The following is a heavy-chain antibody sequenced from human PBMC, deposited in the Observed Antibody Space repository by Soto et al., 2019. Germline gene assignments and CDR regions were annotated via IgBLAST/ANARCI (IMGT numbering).Heavy chain of an antibody. Sequence: EVQLVESGGGLVKPGGSLRLSCAASGFTFSSYSMNWVRQAPGKGLEWVSSISSSSSYIYYADSVKGRFTISRDNAKNSLYLQMNSRRAEDTAVYYCARAFPIRYTDVNDAFDIWGQGTMVTVSS. D-gene: IGHD1-26*01. V-gene: IGHV3-21*01. CDR1: GFTFSSYS. J-gene: IGHJ3*02. CDR2: ISSSSSYI. CDR3: ARAFPIRYTDVNDAFDI.